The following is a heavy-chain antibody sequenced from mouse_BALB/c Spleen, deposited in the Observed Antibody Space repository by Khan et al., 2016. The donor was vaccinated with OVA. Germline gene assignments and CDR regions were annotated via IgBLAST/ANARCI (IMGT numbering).Heavy chain of an antibody. D-gene: IGHD1-1*01. CDR2: ISYSGRT. J-gene: IGHJ2*01. CDR3: AREVTITTVVATDCDY. Sequence: EVKLAESGPGLVKPSQSLSLTCTVTGYSITSDYAWNWIRQFPGNKLEWMGYISYSGRTSYNPSLNSRISITRDTSQNPFFLQLNPVTTEDTPSSYWAREVTITTVVATDCDYWGQGTTLTGSA. CDR1: GYSITSDYA. V-gene: IGHV3-2*02.